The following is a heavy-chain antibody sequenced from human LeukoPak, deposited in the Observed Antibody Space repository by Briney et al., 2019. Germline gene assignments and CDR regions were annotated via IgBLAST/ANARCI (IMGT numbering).Heavy chain of an antibody. Sequence: PGGSLRLSCAASGFTFSSYEMNWVRQAPGKGLEWVSYISSSGSTIYYADSVKGRFTISRDNAKNSLYLQMNSLRAEDTAVYYYARAWLSGGLDCAGDCYPPYFDYWGQGTLVTVSS. J-gene: IGHJ4*02. V-gene: IGHV3-48*03. CDR3: ARAWLSGGLDCAGDCYPPYFDY. CDR1: GFTFSSYE. CDR2: ISSSGSTI. D-gene: IGHD2-21*02.